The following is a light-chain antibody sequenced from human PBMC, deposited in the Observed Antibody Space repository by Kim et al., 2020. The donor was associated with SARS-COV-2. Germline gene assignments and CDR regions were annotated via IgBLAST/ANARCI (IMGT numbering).Light chain of an antibody. CDR3: SSYTSSSTRV. Sequence: GQSITISGTGTSSDVCGYNYVSWYQQHPGKAPKLMIYDVSNRPSGVSNRFSGSKSGNTASLTISGLQAEDEADYYCSSYTSSSTRVFGGGTQLTVL. CDR2: DVS. V-gene: IGLV2-14*03. J-gene: IGLJ2*01. CDR1: SSDVCGYNY.